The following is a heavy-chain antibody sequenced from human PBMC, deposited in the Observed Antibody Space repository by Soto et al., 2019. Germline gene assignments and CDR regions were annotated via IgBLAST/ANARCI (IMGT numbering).Heavy chain of an antibody. D-gene: IGHD3-3*01. Sequence: PSETLSLTCTVSGGSVSSGSHYWSWIRQPPGKGLEWIGYIYYSGSTNYNPSLKSRVTISVDTSKNQFSLKLSSVTAADTAVYYCARRPGVCPEDFDYWGQGTLFTVS. V-gene: IGHV4-61*01. CDR1: GGSVSSGSHY. CDR2: IYYSGST. J-gene: IGHJ4*02. CDR3: ARRPGVCPEDFDY.